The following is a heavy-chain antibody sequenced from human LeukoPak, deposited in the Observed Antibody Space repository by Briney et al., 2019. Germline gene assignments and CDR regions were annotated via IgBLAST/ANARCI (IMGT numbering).Heavy chain of an antibody. Sequence: SETLSLTCTVSGGSISSYYWSWIRQPPGKGLEWIGYIYYSGSTNYNPSLKSRVTISVDTSKNQFSLKLSSVTAADTAVYCCASFGGSYSLDAFDIWGQGTMVTVSS. CDR2: IYYSGST. CDR3: ASFGGSYSLDAFDI. CDR1: GGSISSYY. V-gene: IGHV4-59*01. D-gene: IGHD1-26*01. J-gene: IGHJ3*02.